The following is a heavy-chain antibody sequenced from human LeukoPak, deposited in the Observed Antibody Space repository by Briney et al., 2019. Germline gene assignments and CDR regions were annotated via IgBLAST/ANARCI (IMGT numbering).Heavy chain of an antibody. Sequence: GGSLRLSCAASGFTFDNYRMSWVRQAPGKGLEWVSTVNADGGNTYYADSVKGRFTISRDDPSDTLSLQMDSLRAEDTALYYCATSTTVAGTFWFDPRGQGTLVIVSS. CDR3: ATSTTVAGTFWFDP. CDR2: VNADGGNT. CDR1: GFTFDNYR. V-gene: IGHV3-23*01. J-gene: IGHJ5*02. D-gene: IGHD6-19*01.